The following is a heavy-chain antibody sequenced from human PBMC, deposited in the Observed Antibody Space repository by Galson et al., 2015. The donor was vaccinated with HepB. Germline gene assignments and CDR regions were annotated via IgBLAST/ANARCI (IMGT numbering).Heavy chain of an antibody. CDR1: GFTFSSYG. CDR3: ARDGNGPFGY. J-gene: IGHJ4*02. CDR2: IWYDGSNK. D-gene: IGHD1-26*01. V-gene: IGHV3-33*01. Sequence: SLRLSCAASGFTFSSYGMHWVRQAPGKGLEWVAVIWYDGSNKYYADSVKGRFTISRDNSKNTLYLQMNSLRVDDTAVYYCARDGNGPFGYWGQGTLVTVSS.